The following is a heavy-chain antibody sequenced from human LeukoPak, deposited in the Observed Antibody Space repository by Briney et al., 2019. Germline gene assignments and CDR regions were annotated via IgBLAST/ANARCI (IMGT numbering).Heavy chain of an antibody. V-gene: IGHV1-2*02. CDR3: ARAEGTTAGGYYFDY. J-gene: IGHJ4*02. CDR1: GYTFTGYY. Sequence: ASVKVSCKASGYTFTGYYMHWVRQAPGQGLERMGWINPNSGGTNYAQKFQGRVTMTRDTSISTAYMELSRLRSDDTAVYYCARAEGTTAGGYYFDYWGQGTLVTVSS. D-gene: IGHD4-17*01. CDR2: INPNSGGT.